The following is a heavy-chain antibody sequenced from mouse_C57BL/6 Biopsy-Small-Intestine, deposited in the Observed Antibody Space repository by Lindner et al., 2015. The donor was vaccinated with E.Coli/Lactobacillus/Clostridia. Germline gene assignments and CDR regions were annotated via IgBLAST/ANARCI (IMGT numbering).Heavy chain of an antibody. CDR3: AREGLTGADY. J-gene: IGHJ2*01. Sequence: VQLQESGPELVKPGASVKISCKASGYTFSSFWMNWMKQRPGKGLEWIGRIYPGDGDTNYNGKFKGKATLTADKSSSTAYMQLSSLTSEDSAVYFCAREGLTGADYWGQGTTLTVSS. CDR2: IYPGDGDT. D-gene: IGHD4-1*01. CDR1: GYTFSSFW. V-gene: IGHV1-80*01.